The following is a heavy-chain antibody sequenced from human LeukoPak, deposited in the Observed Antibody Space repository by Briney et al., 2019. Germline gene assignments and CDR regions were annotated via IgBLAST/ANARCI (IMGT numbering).Heavy chain of an antibody. D-gene: IGHD4-17*01. J-gene: IGHJ4*02. Sequence: SETLSLTCIVSGGSITRRGYHWGWIRQPPGKGLKWIGSMSYTANTYYKASLKSRVTISVNMSKNQFFLKLNSVTAADTAVYYCARLYSHDYGDYDSGVDSWGQGTLVTVSS. CDR2: MSYTANT. V-gene: IGHV4-39*01. CDR1: GGSITRRGYH. CDR3: ARLYSHDYGDYDSGVDS.